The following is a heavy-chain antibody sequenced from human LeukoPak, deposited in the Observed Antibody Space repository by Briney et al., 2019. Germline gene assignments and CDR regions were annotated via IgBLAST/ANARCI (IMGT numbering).Heavy chain of an antibody. V-gene: IGHV3-23*01. J-gene: IGHJ2*01. CDR3: ARDGFYWYFDL. CDR2: ISIDGGKT. Sequence: GGSLRLSCAASGFTFSSYAMSWVRQAPGKGPEWVSTISIDGGKTYYADSVKGRFTVSRDNAKNTLYLQMNSLRAEDTAVYYCARDGFYWYFDLWGRGTLVTVSS. CDR1: GFTFSSYA.